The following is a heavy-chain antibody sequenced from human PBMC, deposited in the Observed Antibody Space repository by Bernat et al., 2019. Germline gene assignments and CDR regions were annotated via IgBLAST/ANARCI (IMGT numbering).Heavy chain of an antibody. Sequence: EVQLLESGGGLLQPGGSLRLSCAASGFSFSSYAMSWVRQAPGKGLEWVSSISGSGHSTHYADSVKGRFTISRDNSKNTLYLQMNSLRAEDTAVYYCASEPPPTGDDYWGQGTLVTVSS. J-gene: IGHJ4*02. CDR3: ASEPPPTGDDY. CDR1: GFSFSSYA. CDR2: ISGSGHST. V-gene: IGHV3-23*01. D-gene: IGHD7-27*01.